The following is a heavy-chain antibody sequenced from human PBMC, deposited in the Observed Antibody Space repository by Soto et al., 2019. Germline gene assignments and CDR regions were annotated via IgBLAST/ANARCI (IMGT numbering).Heavy chain of an antibody. V-gene: IGHV4-59*01. CDR1: GGSISSYY. J-gene: IGHJ6*02. CDR3: AREAGSNYYYFYALDV. Sequence: AETLSVTCTVSGGSISSYYWSWIRQPPGKGLEWIGYISYSGSTNYNPSLKSRVTISVDTSTSQFSLKLSSVTASDTAVYYCAREAGSNYYYFYALDVWGQGTTVTVSS. D-gene: IGHD4-4*01. CDR2: ISYSGST.